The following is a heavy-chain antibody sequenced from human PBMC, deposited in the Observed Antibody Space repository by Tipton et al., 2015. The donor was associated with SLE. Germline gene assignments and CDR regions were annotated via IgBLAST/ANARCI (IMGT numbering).Heavy chain of an antibody. J-gene: IGHJ4*02. V-gene: IGHV4-30-4*01. CDR2: IYYSGNT. D-gene: IGHD3-3*01. CDR3: ARGGRFLEWLTY. Sequence: TLSLTCTVSGGSISSGYYYWSWIRQPPGKGLEWIGFIYYSGNTYYNPSLKSRVTISVDTSKNQFSLKLSSVTAADTAVYYCARGGRFLEWLTYWGQGTLVTVSS. CDR1: GGSISSGYYY.